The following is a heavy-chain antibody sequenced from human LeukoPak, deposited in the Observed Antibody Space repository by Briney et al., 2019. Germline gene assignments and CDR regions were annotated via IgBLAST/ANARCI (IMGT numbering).Heavy chain of an antibody. CDR2: ISGSGGST. Sequence: GGSLRLSCAASGFTFSSYAMSWVRQAPGKGLEWVSAISGSGGSTYYADSVKGRFTISRDNAKNTLYLQMNSLRAEDTAVYYCANVPGKKNSSSWYFDYWGQGTLVTVSS. V-gene: IGHV3-23*01. J-gene: IGHJ4*02. CDR3: ANVPGKKNSSSWYFDY. CDR1: GFTFSSYA. D-gene: IGHD6-13*01.